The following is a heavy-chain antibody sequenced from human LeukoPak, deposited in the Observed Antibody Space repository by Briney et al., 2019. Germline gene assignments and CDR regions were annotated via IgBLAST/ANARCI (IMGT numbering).Heavy chain of an antibody. CDR1: GYTLTKLS. CDR2: FDPEDGET. CDR3: ATQVSANKMYGMDV. J-gene: IGHJ6*02. V-gene: IGHV1-24*01. D-gene: IGHD1/OR15-1a*01. Sequence: ASVKVSCKVSGYTLTKLSMHWVRQAPGKGLEWMGGFDPEDGETIYAQKFQGRVTMTEDTSTDTAYMELSSLRSEDTAVYYCATQVSANKMYGMDVWGQGTTVTVSS.